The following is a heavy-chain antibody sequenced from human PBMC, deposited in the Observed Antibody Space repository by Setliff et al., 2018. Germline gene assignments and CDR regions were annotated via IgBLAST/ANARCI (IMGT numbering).Heavy chain of an antibody. J-gene: IGHJ4*02. D-gene: IGHD4-17*01. CDR2: IYYRGDT. V-gene: IGHV4-39*07. CDR1: GASLSSGTYY. CDR3: ARGRLLYVGDSHYFDT. Sequence: SETLSLTCTVSGASLSSGTYYWGWIRQPPGKGLEWIGRIYYRGDTYYNASLKGRLTISVDTSKNQFSLKLSSVTAADTAVYYCARGRLLYVGDSHYFDTWGQGTLVTVSS.